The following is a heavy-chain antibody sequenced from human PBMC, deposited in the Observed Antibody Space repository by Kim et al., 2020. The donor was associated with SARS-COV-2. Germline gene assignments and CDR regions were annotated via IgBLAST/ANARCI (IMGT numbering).Heavy chain of an antibody. D-gene: IGHD5-12*01. Sequence: SETLSLTCTVSGGSISSYYWSWIRQPPGKGLEWIGYIYYSGSTNYNPSLKSRVTISVDTSKNQFSLKLSSVTAADTAVYYCAGTTPDIVATTDAFDIWG. CDR1: GGSISSYY. CDR3: AGTTPDIVATTDAFDI. V-gene: IGHV4-59*01. J-gene: IGHJ3*02. CDR2: IYYSGST.